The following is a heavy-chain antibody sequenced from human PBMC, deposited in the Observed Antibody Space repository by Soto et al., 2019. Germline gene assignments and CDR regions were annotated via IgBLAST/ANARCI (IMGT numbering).Heavy chain of an antibody. CDR1: GYTFTNYY. Sequence: ASVKVSCKASGYTFTNYYIHWLRQAPGQGLEWLGILRPRTGSTGYAQRVQGRVTMTRDTSTGTVYMELTSLKSDDTAVYYCAREPNESFYFDYWGQGTQVTVSS. CDR3: AREPNESFYFDY. CDR2: LRPRTGST. V-gene: IGHV1-46*01. J-gene: IGHJ4*02.